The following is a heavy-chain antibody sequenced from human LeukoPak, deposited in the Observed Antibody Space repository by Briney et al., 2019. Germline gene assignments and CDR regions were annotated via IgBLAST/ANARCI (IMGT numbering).Heavy chain of an antibody. CDR2: MNPNSGNT. Sequence: ASVKVSCKASGYTFTSYDINWVRQATGQGLEWMGWMNPNSGNTGYAQKFQGRVTITRNTSISTAYMELSSLRSEDTAVYYCARDQYSGSYYTYYYYYMDVWGKGTTVTVSS. D-gene: IGHD1-26*01. V-gene: IGHV1-8*03. CDR1: GYTFTSYD. J-gene: IGHJ6*03. CDR3: ARDQYSGSYYTYYYYYMDV.